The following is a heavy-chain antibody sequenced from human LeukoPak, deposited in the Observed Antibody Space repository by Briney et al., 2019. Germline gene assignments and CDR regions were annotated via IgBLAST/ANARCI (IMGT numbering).Heavy chain of an antibody. CDR3: AELGITMIGGV. V-gene: IGHV3-30*04. Sequence: GGSLRLSCTVSGFTFRNYAMHWVRQAPGKGLEWVALISYDGTNQYYVDSVKGRFTISRDNAKNSLYLQMNSLRAEDTAVYYCAELGITMIGGVWGKGTTVTISS. D-gene: IGHD3-10*02. CDR1: GFTFRNYA. J-gene: IGHJ6*04. CDR2: ISYDGTNQ.